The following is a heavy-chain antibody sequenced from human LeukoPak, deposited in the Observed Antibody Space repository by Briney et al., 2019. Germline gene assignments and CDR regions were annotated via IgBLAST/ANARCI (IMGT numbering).Heavy chain of an antibody. J-gene: IGHJ4*02. D-gene: IGHD2-2*01. Sequence: GGSLRLSCVASGFIFSSHWMSWVRQAPGQGLEWVGWISTYNGNTFYAQKFEGRVSMTTDTSTNTVYMDLRSLRSDDTAVYYCARDLEHCRNIICSNSAYWGQGTLVTVSS. V-gene: IGHV1-18*01. CDR1: GFIFSSHW. CDR2: ISTYNGNT. CDR3: ARDLEHCRNIICSNSAY.